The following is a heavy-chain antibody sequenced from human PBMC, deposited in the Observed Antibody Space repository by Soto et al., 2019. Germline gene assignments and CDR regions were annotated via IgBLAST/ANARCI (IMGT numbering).Heavy chain of an antibody. D-gene: IGHD3-22*01. Sequence: GGSLRLSCAASGFTFSDYYMSWIRQAPGKGLEWVSYISSSSSYTNYADAVKGRFTISRHNAKNSLYLQMNSLRAEDTAVYYCASDRRYYYDCSGYYPVPLDYWGQGTLVTVSS. J-gene: IGHJ4*02. CDR3: ASDRRYYYDCSGYYPVPLDY. CDR1: GFTFSDYY. CDR2: ISSSSSYT. V-gene: IGHV3-11*06.